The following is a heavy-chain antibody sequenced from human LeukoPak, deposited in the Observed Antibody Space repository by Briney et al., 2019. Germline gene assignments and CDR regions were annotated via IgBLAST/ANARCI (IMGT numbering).Heavy chain of an antibody. Sequence: GSLRLSCGASGFTFTSYAMSWVRQAPGKGLEWVSTISGSGGSTYYADSVKGRFTISRDNSKNTLYLQMNSLRAEDTAVYYCAKDRIVGAHPFDYWGQGTLVTVSS. CDR2: ISGSGGST. D-gene: IGHD1-26*01. J-gene: IGHJ4*02. CDR1: GFTFTSYA. V-gene: IGHV3-23*01. CDR3: AKDRIVGAHPFDY.